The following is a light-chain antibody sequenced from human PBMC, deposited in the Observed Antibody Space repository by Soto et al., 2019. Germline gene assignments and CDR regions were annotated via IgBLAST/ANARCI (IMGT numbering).Light chain of an antibody. Sequence: DIVMTQSQLSLPVTPGEPASISCWSSQSLLHSNGYNYLDWYLQKPGQSPQLLIYLGSNRASGVPDRFSGSGSGTDFTLKISRVEAEDVGVYYCMQALQTPTFGQGTKLEIK. CDR3: MQALQTPT. CDR1: QSLLHSNGYNY. J-gene: IGKJ2*01. V-gene: IGKV2-28*01. CDR2: LGS.